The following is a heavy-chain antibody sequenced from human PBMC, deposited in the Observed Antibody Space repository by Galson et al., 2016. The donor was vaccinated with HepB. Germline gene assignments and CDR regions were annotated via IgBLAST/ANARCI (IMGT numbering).Heavy chain of an antibody. D-gene: IGHD6-13*01. CDR2: ISGSGDTT. CDR3: AKWSDAAATY. Sequence: SLRLSCAASGFTFSSYGMHWVRQAPGKRLEWVSAISGSGDTTCYADSVKGRFSISRDNSKNTLYLQMSSLTAEDTAVYYCAKWSDAAATYWGQGALVTVSS. CDR1: GFTFSSYG. V-gene: IGHV3-23*01. J-gene: IGHJ4*02.